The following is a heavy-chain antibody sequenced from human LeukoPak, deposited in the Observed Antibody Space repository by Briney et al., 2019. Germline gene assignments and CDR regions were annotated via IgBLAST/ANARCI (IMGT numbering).Heavy chain of an antibody. CDR2: IKHDGSEI. Sequence: PGGSLRLSCAASGFTFSDYRMNWVRQAPGQGLEWVASIKHDGSEIYYVDSLMGRFTISRDNARNSLYLQMNSLGVEDTANCASLSGVPEYWGQGAMLTVSS. V-gene: IGHV3-7*02. J-gene: IGHJ4*02. CDR3: LSGVPEY. D-gene: IGHD1-1*01. CDR1: GFTFSDYR.